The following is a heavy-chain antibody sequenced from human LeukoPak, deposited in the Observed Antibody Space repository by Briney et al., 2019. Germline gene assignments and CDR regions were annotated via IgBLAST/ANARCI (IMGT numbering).Heavy chain of an antibody. Sequence: GGSLRLSYAAYGFTFSSYSMDWVRQDPGKGLEWVSSITTDGYRYYADSLKGRFTISRDNAKNTLYLQMNSLRAEDTAVYYCARETRAVAVTDYWGQGTLVTVSS. D-gene: IGHD6-19*01. CDR1: GFTFSSYS. V-gene: IGHV3-21*01. CDR2: ITTDGYR. J-gene: IGHJ4*02. CDR3: ARETRAVAVTDY.